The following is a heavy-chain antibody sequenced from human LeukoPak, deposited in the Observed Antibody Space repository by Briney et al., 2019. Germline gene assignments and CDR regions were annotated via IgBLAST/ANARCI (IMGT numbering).Heavy chain of an antibody. CDR1: GGSISSYY. D-gene: IGHD2-15*01. CDR2: INYSGST. V-gene: IGHV4-59*01. CDR3: ATGQYCSGNRCYSGTFDI. J-gene: IGHJ3*02. Sequence: SETLSLTCTVSGGSISSYYWRWLGQPPGKGREWMGYINYSGSTNYNPPLKIRVTMSVDTSKNPSSLTLSSVTAADTALYYRATGQYCSGNRCYSGTFDIWGQGTMVTVSS.